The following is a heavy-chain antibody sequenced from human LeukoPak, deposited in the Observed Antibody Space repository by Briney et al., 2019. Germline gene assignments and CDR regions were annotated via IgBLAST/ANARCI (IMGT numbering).Heavy chain of an antibody. J-gene: IGHJ2*01. V-gene: IGHV3-48*04. D-gene: IGHD3-9*01. CDR3: ARDLSSLLTGYGYWYFDL. Sequence: GRSLRLSCAASGFTFSSYAMHWVRQAPGKGLEWVSYISGTSRTIYYADSVKGRFTISRDNAKNSLYLQMNSLRAEDTAVYYCARDLSSLLTGYGYWYFDLWGRGTLVTVSS. CDR2: ISGTSRTI. CDR1: GFTFSSYA.